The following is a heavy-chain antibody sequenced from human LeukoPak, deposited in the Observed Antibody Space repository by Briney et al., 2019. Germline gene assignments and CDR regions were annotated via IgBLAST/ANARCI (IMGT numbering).Heavy chain of an antibody. D-gene: IGHD6-13*01. CDR1: GGTLSSYA. CDR3: ARTSSSHDAFDI. CDR2: IIPIFGTA. V-gene: IGHV1-69*06. Sequence: SVKVSCKASGGTLSSYAISWVRQAPGQGLEWMGGIIPIFGTANYAQKFQGRVTITADKSTSTAYMELSSLRSEDTAVYYCARTSSSHDAFDIWGQGTMVTVSS. J-gene: IGHJ3*02.